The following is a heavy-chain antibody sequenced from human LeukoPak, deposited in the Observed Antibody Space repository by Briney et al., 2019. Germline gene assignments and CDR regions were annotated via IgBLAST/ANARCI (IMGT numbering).Heavy chain of an antibody. CDR2: ISGSGGIT. D-gene: IGHD3-3*01. J-gene: IGHJ5*02. V-gene: IGHV3-23*01. CDR3: AKQTADLWSGTWIESWFDP. CDR1: GLTFSSYA. Sequence: GGSLRLSCAASGLTFSSYALSWVRQAPGKGLEWVSAISGSGGITYYADSVKGRFTISRDNSKNTLYLRMNSLRAEDTAVYYCAKQTADLWSGTWIESWFDPWGQGTLVTVSS.